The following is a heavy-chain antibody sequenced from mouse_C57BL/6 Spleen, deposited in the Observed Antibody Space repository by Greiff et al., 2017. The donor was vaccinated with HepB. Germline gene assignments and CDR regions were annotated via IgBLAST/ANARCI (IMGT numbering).Heavy chain of an antibody. Sequence: EVKLVESGGGLVKPGGSLKLSCAASGFTFSDYGMHWVRQAPEKGLEWVAYISSGSSTIYYADTVKGRFTISRDNAKNTLFLQMTSLRSEDTAMYYGARQGLLTGYWYFDVWGTGTTVTVSS. CDR3: ARQGLLTGYWYFDV. CDR1: GFTFSDYG. CDR2: ISSGSSTI. V-gene: IGHV5-17*01. D-gene: IGHD4-1*01. J-gene: IGHJ1*03.